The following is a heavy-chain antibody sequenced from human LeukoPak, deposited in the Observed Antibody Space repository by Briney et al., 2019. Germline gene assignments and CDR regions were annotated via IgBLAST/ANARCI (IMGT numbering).Heavy chain of an antibody. V-gene: IGHV4-31*03. CDR3: ARVLAAQSGAYGMDV. CDR1: GGSISSGGYY. D-gene: IGHD6-6*01. CDR2: IYYSGST. Sequence: SQTLSLTCTVSGGSISSGGYYWSWIRQHPGKGLEWIGYIYYSGSTYYNPSLKSRVTISVDTSKNQFSLKLSSVTAADTAVYYCARVLAAQSGAYGMDVWGQGTTVTVSS. J-gene: IGHJ6*02.